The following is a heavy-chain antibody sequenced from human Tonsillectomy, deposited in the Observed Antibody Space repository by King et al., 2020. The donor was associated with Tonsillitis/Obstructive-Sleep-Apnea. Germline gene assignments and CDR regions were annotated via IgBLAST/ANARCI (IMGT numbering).Heavy chain of an antibody. CDR1: GFTFISYA. J-gene: IGHJ6*03. Sequence: VQLVESGGGSVQPGGSLRLSCAASGFTFISYAMTWVRQAPGKGLEWVSSISDNGAGTHYADSVKGRFTISRDNSRNTLYLQMNSLRVDDTAVYYCAGGLAGADYYYMDVGGKGTTVTVSS. V-gene: IGHV3-23*04. CDR2: ISDNGAGT. D-gene: IGHD7-27*01. CDR3: AGGLAGADYYYMDV.